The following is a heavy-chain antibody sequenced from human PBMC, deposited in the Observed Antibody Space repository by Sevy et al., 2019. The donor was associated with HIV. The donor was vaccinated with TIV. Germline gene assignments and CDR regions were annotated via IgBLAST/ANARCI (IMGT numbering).Heavy chain of an antibody. J-gene: IGHJ4*02. CDR1: GFTFSSYS. CDR3: ARDMKRYSSSSGVDY. CDR2: ISSSSSYI. D-gene: IGHD6-6*01. Sequence: GGSLRLSCAASGFTFSSYSMNWVRQAPGKGLERVSSISSSSSYIYYADSMKGRFTISRDNAKNSLYLQMNSLRAEDTAVYYCARDMKRYSSSSGVDYWGQGTLVTVSS. V-gene: IGHV3-21*01.